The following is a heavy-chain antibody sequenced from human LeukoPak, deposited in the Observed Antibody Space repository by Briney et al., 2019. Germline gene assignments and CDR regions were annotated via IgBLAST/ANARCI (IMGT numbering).Heavy chain of an antibody. Sequence: ASVKVSCKASGYIFTSYFMHWVRQAPGQGLEWMGLINPSGGSTRYAQKFQGRVTMTRDMSTSTVYMELSSLRSEDTAVYCCASLGSYGIDAFDIWGQGTMVTVSS. CDR1: GYIFTSYF. V-gene: IGHV1-46*01. D-gene: IGHD4-17*01. J-gene: IGHJ3*02. CDR2: INPSGGST. CDR3: ASLGSYGIDAFDI.